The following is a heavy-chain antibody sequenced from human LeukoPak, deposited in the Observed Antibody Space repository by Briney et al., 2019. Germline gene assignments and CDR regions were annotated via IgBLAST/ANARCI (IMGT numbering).Heavy chain of an antibody. CDR3: ARGGPYDYVWGSYRSGPHWFDP. J-gene: IGHJ5*02. CDR1: GGSFSGYY. V-gene: IGHV4-34*01. Sequence: SETLSLTCAVYGGSFSGYYWSWIREPPGKGLEWIGEINHSGSTNYNPSLKSRVTISVDTSKNQFSLKLSSVTAADTAVYYCARGGPYDYVWGSYRSGPHWFDPWGQGTLVTVSS. D-gene: IGHD3-16*02. CDR2: INHSGST.